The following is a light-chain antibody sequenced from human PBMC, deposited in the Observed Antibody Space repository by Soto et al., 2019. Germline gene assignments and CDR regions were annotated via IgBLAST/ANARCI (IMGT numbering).Light chain of an antibody. J-gene: IGKJ3*01. V-gene: IGKV3-15*01. Sequence: EIVMTQSPATLSVSPGERATLSCRASQSVSSNLAWYQQKPGQAPRLLIYGASTRATGIPARFSGSGSGTEFTLTISSLQSEDFAVYYCQQCNNWPFTFGPGTSGYQ. CDR3: QQCNNWPFT. CDR2: GAS. CDR1: QSVSSN.